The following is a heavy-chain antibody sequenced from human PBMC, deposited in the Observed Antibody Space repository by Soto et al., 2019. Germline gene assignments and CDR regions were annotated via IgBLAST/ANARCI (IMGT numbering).Heavy chain of an antibody. CDR3: ARGGGRLLGY. D-gene: IGHD2-15*01. CDR1: GRSISSVAYY. Sequence: PSEALSLPCTLSGRSISSVAYYSIWIRQPPGKGLEWIGYIYYSGSNHYNPSLESRVTISVDTSKNQFSLKLSSVTAADTAVYYCARGGGRLLGYWGQGILVTVSS. CDR2: IYYSGSN. V-gene: IGHV4-30-4*01. J-gene: IGHJ4*02.